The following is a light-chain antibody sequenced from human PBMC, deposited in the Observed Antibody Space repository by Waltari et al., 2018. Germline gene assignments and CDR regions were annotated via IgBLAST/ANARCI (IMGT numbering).Light chain of an antibody. V-gene: IGKV1-5*03. J-gene: IGKJ2*03. CDR1: ESIGDW. CDR3: QYYFLYSRG. Sequence: DIQMTQFPSTLSASVGDRVTITCRASESIGDWMAWYQQEPGKAPKLLSYRASTLQSDVPSRFSGSGSGTEFTLTISSLQPDDFGTYYCQYYFLYSRGFGQGTKLEIK. CDR2: RAS.